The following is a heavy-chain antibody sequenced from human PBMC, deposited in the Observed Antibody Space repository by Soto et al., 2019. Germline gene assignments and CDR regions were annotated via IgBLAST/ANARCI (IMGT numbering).Heavy chain of an antibody. V-gene: IGHV3-33*01. CDR2: IWYDGSKK. CDR1: GLTFSSHG. D-gene: IGHD2-15*01. J-gene: IGHJ6*02. CDR3: ARGATRSGMDV. Sequence: QVKLVESGGGVVQPGRALRLSCAASGLTFSSHGMHWVRQAPGKGLEWVADIWYDGSKKYYAESVKGRFTISRDNSKKTLYLQMDSLAAEDTAVYYCARGATRSGMDVWGQGTTVIVSS.